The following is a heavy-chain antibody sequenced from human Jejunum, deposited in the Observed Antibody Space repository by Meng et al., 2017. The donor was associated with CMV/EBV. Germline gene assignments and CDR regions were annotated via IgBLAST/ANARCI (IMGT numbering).Heavy chain of an antibody. CDR3: ARDRVRYSDDYYYYGMDV. CDR1: TCY. CDR2: IDYGGST. V-gene: IGHV4-39*07. J-gene: IGHJ6*02. Sequence: TCYWGWIRQPPGKGLEWIGSIDYGGSTFYNPSLKSRVIISVDTSKNQFSLSLSSVTAADTAVYYCARDRVRYSDDYYYYGMDVWGQGTTVTVSS. D-gene: IGHD3-9*01.